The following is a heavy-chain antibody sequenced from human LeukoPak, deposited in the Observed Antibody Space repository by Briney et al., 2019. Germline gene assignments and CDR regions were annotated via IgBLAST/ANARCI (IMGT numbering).Heavy chain of an antibody. J-gene: IGHJ4*02. Sequence: PSETLSLTCTVSGGSISSGSYYWSWIRQPAGKGLEWIGRIYASGSTNYNPSLKSRVTISVDTSKNQFSLKLSSVTAADTAVYYCARGAKRLMITFGGVIVIPHFDYWGQGILVTVSS. CDR3: ARGAKRLMITFGGVIVIPHFDY. V-gene: IGHV4-61*02. CDR2: IYASGST. CDR1: GGSISSGSYY. D-gene: IGHD3-16*02.